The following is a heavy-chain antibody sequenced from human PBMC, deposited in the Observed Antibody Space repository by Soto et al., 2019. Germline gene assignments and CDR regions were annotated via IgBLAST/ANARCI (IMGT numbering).Heavy chain of an antibody. V-gene: IGHV3-21*01. D-gene: IGHD2-21*02. CDR1: GFTFSSYS. J-gene: IGHJ4*02. Sequence: GGSLRLSCAASGFTFSSYSMNWVRQAPGKGLEWVSSISSSSSYIYYADSVKGRFTISRDNAKNSLYLQMNSLRAEDTAVYYCARGPVTDECLDYWGQGTLVTVSS. CDR2: ISSSSSYI. CDR3: ARGPVTDECLDY.